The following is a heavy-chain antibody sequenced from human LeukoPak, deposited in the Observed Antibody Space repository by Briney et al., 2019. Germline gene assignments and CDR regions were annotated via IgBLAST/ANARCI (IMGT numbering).Heavy chain of an antibody. CDR1: GFTFSSYG. CDR3: AKDLDYYDSSGRVTPVLDY. Sequence: GGSLRLSCAASGFTFSSYGMHWVRQAPGKGLEWVAVISYDGSNKCYADSVKGRFTISRDNSKNTLYLQMNSLRAEDTAVYYCAKDLDYYDSSGRVTPVLDYWGQGTLVTVSS. J-gene: IGHJ4*02. CDR2: ISYDGSNK. V-gene: IGHV3-30*18. D-gene: IGHD3-22*01.